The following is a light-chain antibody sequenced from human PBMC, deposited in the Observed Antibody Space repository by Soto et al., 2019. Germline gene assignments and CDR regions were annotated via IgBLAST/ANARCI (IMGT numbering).Light chain of an antibody. CDR1: QSIGKG. CDR3: QQYNTVSS. CDR2: SSS. J-gene: IGKJ2*03. Sequence: IQMSQSPSTLSASLGETVTITCRASQSIGKGLAWHQQKPGQAPDLLIHSSSTLQSGVPSRFSGSGSGTEFPLTITNVQPDDSATYYCQQYNTVSSFGQGTRLEI. V-gene: IGKV1-5*03.